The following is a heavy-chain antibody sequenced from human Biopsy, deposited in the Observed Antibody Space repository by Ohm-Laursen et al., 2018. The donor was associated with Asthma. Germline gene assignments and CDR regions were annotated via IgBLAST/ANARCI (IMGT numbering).Heavy chain of an antibody. D-gene: IGHD3-22*01. Sequence: SETLSLTCTVSYGYITSGGYYWTWIRLHPGKGLEWIGFIYYRGGTYYNPSLKSRVSISIDTSKNQFSLKLSSVTAADTAVYYCARAQDYYDSRGYYRSFDYWGQGTLVTVSS. V-gene: IGHV4-31*03. CDR1: YGYITSGGYY. CDR3: ARAQDYYDSRGYYRSFDY. J-gene: IGHJ4*02. CDR2: IYYRGGT.